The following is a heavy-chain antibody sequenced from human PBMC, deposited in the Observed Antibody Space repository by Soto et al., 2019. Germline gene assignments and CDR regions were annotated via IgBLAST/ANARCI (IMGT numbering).Heavy chain of an antibody. Sequence: SETLSLTCAVYGGSFSGYYWSWIRQPPGKGLEWIGEINHSGSTNYNPSLKSRVTISVDTSKNQFSLKLSSVTAADTAVYYCATLGPAYYYDSSGPNDYRGQGTRVTVAS. V-gene: IGHV4-34*01. CDR2: INHSGST. CDR1: GGSFSGYY. CDR3: ATLGPAYYYDSSGPNDY. J-gene: IGHJ4*02. D-gene: IGHD3-22*01.